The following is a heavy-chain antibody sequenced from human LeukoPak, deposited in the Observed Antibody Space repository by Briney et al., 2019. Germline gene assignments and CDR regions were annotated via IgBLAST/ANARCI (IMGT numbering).Heavy chain of an antibody. CDR1: GGSFSGYY. CDR3: ARGAGVQGMVRGVTIGAYYYYYGMDV. V-gene: IGHV4-34*01. J-gene: IGHJ6*02. CDR2: INHSGST. Sequence: SETLSLTCAVYGGSFSGYYWSWIRQPPGKGLEWIGEINHSGSTNYNPSLKSRVTISVDTSKNQFSLKLSSVTAADTAVYYCARGAGVQGMVRGVTIGAYYYYYGMDVWGQGTTVTVSS. D-gene: IGHD3-10*01.